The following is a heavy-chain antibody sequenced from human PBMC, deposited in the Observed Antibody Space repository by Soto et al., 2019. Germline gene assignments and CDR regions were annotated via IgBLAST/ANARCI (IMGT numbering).Heavy chain of an antibody. D-gene: IGHD6-19*01. Sequence: SVKVSCKASGFTFTSSAVQWVRQAREQRLEWIGWIVVGSGNTNYAQKFQGRVTITRDMSTSTAYMELSSLRSEDTAVYYCAADGIAVAGSPFDYWGQGTLVTVS. CDR1: GFTFTSSA. CDR3: AADGIAVAGSPFDY. CDR2: IVVGSGNT. V-gene: IGHV1-58*01. J-gene: IGHJ4*02.